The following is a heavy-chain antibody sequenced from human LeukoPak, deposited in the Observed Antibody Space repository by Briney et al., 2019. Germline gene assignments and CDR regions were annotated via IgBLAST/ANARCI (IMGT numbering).Heavy chain of an antibody. CDR2: VHTDNGNT. Sequence: ASVTVSFKTSGYPFTKWEINWVRQAAGQGLEWLGWVHTDNGNTYYAQRFRGRVTMSRDTSTTTAYMELSGLRSNDTAVYFCATGPRNDPWGQGTLVTVSS. CDR3: ATGPRNDP. J-gene: IGHJ5*02. V-gene: IGHV1-8*01. CDR1: GYPFTKWE. D-gene: IGHD1-14*01.